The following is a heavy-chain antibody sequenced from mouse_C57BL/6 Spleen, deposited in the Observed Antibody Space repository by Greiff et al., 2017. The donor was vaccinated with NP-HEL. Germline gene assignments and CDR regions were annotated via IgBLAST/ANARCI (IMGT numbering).Heavy chain of an antibody. V-gene: IGHV5-16*01. CDR2: INYDGSST. D-gene: IGHD1-1*01. J-gene: IGHJ1*03. Sequence: EVQLVESEGGLVQPGSSMKLSCTASGFTFSDYYMAWVRQVPEKGLEWVANINYDGSSTYYLDSLKSRFIISRDNAKNILYLQMSSLKSEDTATYYCARGSYYYGSSGYFDVWGTGTTVTVSS. CDR3: ARGSYYYGSSGYFDV. CDR1: GFTFSDYY.